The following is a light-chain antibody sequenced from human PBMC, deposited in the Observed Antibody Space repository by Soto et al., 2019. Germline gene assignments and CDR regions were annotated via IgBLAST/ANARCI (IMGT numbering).Light chain of an antibody. J-gene: IGLJ3*02. CDR1: NSNIGSNY. CDR3: AAWDDRLRGWV. V-gene: IGLV1-47*01. Sequence: QLVLTQPPSASGTPGQRVTISCSGYNSNIGSNYVYWYQQFPGTAPKLLIYRDNQRPSGVPDRFSGSKSGISASLAISGLRSEDEAEYYCAAWDDRLRGWVFGGRTKLTVL. CDR2: RDN.